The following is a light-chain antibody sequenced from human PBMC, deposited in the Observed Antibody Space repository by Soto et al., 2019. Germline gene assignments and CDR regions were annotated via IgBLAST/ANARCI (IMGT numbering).Light chain of an antibody. CDR3: SSYAGSSTHVV. J-gene: IGLJ2*01. V-gene: IGLV2-23*01. CDR2: EGS. CDR1: SSDVGIYNL. Sequence: QSALTQPASVSVSPGQSITISCTGISSDVGIYNLVSWYQQQPGKAPKVMIYEGSKRPSGVSTRLSGSRPGNTASLTISGLHAEDEAHYYCSSYAGSSTHVVFGGGTKLTVL.